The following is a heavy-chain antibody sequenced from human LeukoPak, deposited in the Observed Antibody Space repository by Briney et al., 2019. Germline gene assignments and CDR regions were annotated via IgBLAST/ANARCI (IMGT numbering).Heavy chain of an antibody. CDR3: AKGTGYCDSSGYDPFDI. V-gene: IGHV3-53*01. Sequence: PGGSLRLSCAASGFTVSTNYMSWVRQAPGKGLEWVSIIYDSGTIHYADSVKGRFTISRDNLKNTLYLQMNSLRAEDTAVYYCAKGTGYCDSSGYDPFDIWGQGTMVTVSS. CDR1: GFTVSTNY. J-gene: IGHJ3*02. D-gene: IGHD3-22*01. CDR2: IYDSGTI.